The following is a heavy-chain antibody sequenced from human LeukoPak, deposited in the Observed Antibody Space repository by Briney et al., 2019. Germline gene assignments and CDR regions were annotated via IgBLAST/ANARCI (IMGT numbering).Heavy chain of an antibody. J-gene: IGHJ5*02. D-gene: IGHD6-19*01. CDR3: ASRAVAGTNTFDP. V-gene: IGHV4-39*01. CDR2: IYYSGST. CDR1: GGSITSRSYY. Sequence: SETLSLTCTVSGGSITSRSYYWGWIRQPPGKGLEWIGTIYYSGSTNYNPSLKSRVTISVDTSKNQFSLRLSSVTAADTAVYYCASRAVAGTNTFDPWGQGTLVTVSS.